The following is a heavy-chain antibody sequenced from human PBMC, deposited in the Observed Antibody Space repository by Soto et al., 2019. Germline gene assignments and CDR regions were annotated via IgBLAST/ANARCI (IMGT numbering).Heavy chain of an antibody. CDR1: GITFSNAW. D-gene: IGHD1-26*01. J-gene: IGHJ4*02. V-gene: IGHV3-15*01. Sequence: EVQLVESGGGLVKDGGSLRLSCAVSGITFSNAWMAWVRQAPGKGLEWVGRIQKKADGGATEYAASVKGRLSISRDDSKNPLYLQMDSLKTEDSAVYYCTIMSLGTFQYWGQGTLLTVPS. CDR2: IQKKADGGAT. CDR3: TIMSLGTFQY.